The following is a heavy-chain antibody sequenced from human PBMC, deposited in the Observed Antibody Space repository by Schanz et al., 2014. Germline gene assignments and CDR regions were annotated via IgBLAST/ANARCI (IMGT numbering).Heavy chain of an antibody. V-gene: IGHV3-74*01. CDR2: INSDGSTT. CDR3: ASPLGANCYYYGLDV. J-gene: IGHJ6*02. CDR1: GFTFSSYW. Sequence: EVQLVESGGGFVQPGGSLRLSCAASGFTFSSYWMHWVRQAPGKGLVWVSRINSDGSTTIYADSVKGRFTISRDNAKNTQYLQMNSMSTQDAAVSYCASPLGANCYYYGLDVWGQGTPVTVSS.